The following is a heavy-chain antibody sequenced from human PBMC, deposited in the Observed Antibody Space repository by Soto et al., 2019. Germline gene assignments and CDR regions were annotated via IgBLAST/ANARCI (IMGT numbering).Heavy chain of an antibody. V-gene: IGHV4-39*02. CDR2: IYYSGST. Sequence: SETLSLTCTIAGGSISSSSYYWGWIRQPPGKGLEWIGSIYYSGSTYYNPSLKSRVTISVDTSKNQFSLKLSSVTAADTAVYYCAKDRGYVNDYGAARGYFDMDVWGQGTTVTVSS. CDR3: AKDRGYVNDYGAARGYFDMDV. D-gene: IGHD4-17*01. CDR1: GGSISSSSYY. J-gene: IGHJ6*02.